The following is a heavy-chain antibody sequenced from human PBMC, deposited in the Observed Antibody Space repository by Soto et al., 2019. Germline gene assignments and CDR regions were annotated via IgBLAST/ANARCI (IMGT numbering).Heavy chain of an antibody. CDR3: AREAYRGYSYPMF. CDR1: GFTFSSFW. V-gene: IGHV3-7*01. J-gene: IGHJ4*02. Sequence: GGSLRLSCAASGFTFSSFWMTWVRQAPGKGLEWVANIKQDGNEKYYVDSVKGRFTIFRNNAKNSLYLQMNSLRAEDTAVYYCAREAYRGYSYPMFWGQGTLVTVSS. CDR2: IKQDGNEK. D-gene: IGHD5-18*01.